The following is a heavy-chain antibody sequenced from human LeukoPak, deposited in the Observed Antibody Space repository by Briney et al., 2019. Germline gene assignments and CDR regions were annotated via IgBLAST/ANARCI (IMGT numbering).Heavy chain of an antibody. D-gene: IGHD3-16*02. CDR3: ARASRVIDDAFDI. CDR2: ISYDGSNK. CDR1: GFTFSSYA. J-gene: IGHJ3*02. Sequence: GGSLRLSCAASGFTFSSYAMSWVRQAPGKGLEWGAVISYDGSNKYYADSVKGRFTISRDNSKNTLYLQMSSLRAEDTAVYYCARASRVIDDAFDIWGQGTMVTVSS. V-gene: IGHV3-30*04.